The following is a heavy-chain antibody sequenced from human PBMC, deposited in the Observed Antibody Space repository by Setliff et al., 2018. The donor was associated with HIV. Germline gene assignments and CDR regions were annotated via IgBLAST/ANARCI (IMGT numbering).Heavy chain of an antibody. CDR1: GSSLTELS. D-gene: IGHD1-26*01. CDR2: FDPEDGPDDGQT. Sequence: PSVKVSCKVSGSSLTELSIHWVRQTPGKGLQWMGGFDPEDGPDDGQTIYARKFQGRVTMTEDTSTDTAYMVLARLTSEDTAVYFCAAVGPTGAYFHDWGQGTLVTVPQ. V-gene: IGHV1-24*01. CDR3: AAVGPTGAYFHD. J-gene: IGHJ4*02.